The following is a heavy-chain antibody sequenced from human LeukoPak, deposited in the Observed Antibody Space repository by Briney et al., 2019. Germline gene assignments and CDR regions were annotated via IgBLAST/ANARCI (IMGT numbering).Heavy chain of an antibody. D-gene: IGHD3-10*01. V-gene: IGHV3-15*01. Sequence: PGGSLRLSCAASGFTFSNTWMNWVRQAPGKGLEWVGRIQSKTDDGTTEYAEPVKGRFTISRDDSKTTLYLQMNSLKTEDTAVYYCPTLTVRGVINIWGQGTLVTVSS. CDR1: GFTFSNTW. J-gene: IGHJ4*02. CDR3: PTLTVRGVINI. CDR2: IQSKTDDGTT.